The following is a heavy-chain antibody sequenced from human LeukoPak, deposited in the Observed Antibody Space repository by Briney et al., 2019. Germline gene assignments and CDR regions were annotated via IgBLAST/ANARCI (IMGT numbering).Heavy chain of an antibody. CDR2: INSDGSST. CDR3: ARHPSTMIVYYGMDV. CDR1: GFTFSSYW. J-gene: IGHJ6*02. Sequence: GGSLRLSCAASGFTFSSYWMHWVRQAPGKGLVWVSRINSDGSSTSYADPVKGRFTISRDNAKNTLYLQMNSLRAEDTAVYYCARHPSTMIVYYGMDVWGQGTTVTVSS. D-gene: IGHD3-22*01. V-gene: IGHV3-74*01.